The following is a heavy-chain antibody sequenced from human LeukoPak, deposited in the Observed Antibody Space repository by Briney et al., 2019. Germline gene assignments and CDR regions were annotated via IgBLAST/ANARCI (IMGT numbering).Heavy chain of an antibody. CDR3: ARLFLGYDSSGYYLDY. D-gene: IGHD3-22*01. CDR2: IIPIFGTA. J-gene: IGHJ4*02. V-gene: IGHV1-69*06. CDR1: GGTFSSYA. Sequence: ASVKVSCKASGGTFSSYAISWVRQAPGQGLECMGGIIPIFGTANYAQKFQGRVTITADKSTSTAYMELSSLRSEDTAVYYCARLFLGYDSSGYYLDYWGQGTLVTVSS.